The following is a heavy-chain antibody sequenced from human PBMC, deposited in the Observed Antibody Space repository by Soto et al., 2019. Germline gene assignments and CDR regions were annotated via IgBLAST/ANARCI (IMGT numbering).Heavy chain of an antibody. CDR2: INHSGST. CDR1: GGSFSGYH. Sequence: QVQLQQWGAGLLKPSETLSLTCAVYGGSFSGYHWSWIRQPPGKGLEWIGEINHSGSTNYNPSLKSRVTISVDTSKNQFSLKLSSVTAADTAVYYCARAAQAVTVFLYWGQGTLVTVSS. D-gene: IGHD4-17*01. V-gene: IGHV4-34*01. CDR3: ARAAQAVTVFLY. J-gene: IGHJ4*02.